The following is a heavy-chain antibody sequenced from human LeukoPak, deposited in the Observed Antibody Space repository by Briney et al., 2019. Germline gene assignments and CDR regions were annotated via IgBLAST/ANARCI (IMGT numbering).Heavy chain of an antibody. J-gene: IGHJ6*02. CDR2: ISAYNGST. Sequence: ASVKVSCKASGYTFTNYGISWVRQAPGQGLEWMGWISAYNGSTKYAQKFQSRVTMTTDTSTNTVDMELRSLRSDDTAVFYCARSGSHNYYYYGMDVWGQGTTVIVSS. CDR3: ARSGSHNYYYYGMDV. CDR1: GYTFTNYG. V-gene: IGHV1-18*01. D-gene: IGHD1-26*01.